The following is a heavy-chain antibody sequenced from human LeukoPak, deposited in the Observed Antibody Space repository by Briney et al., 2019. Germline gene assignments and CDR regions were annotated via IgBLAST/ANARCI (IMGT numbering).Heavy chain of an antibody. J-gene: IGHJ3*02. D-gene: IGHD5-24*01. CDR1: GGSISSGGYY. Sequence: PSETLPLICTVSGGSISSGGYYWNWIRQHPGKGLEWIGYIYYSGSTYYNPSLKSRVTISVDTSKNQFSLKLSSVTAADTAVYYCASTSSDPKMATKYDIWGQGTMVTVSS. CDR3: ASTSSDPKMATKYDI. CDR2: IYYSGST. V-gene: IGHV4-31*03.